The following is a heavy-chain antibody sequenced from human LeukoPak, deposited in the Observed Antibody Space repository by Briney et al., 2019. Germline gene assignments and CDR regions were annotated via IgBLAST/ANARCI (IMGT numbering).Heavy chain of an antibody. Sequence: PSETLSLTCTVSGGSISSSRYYWGWIRQPPGKGLEWIGSIYYSGSTYYNPSLKSRVTISVDTSKNQFSLKLSSVTAADTAVYYCARRRYSSGWYYFDYWGQGTLVTVSS. J-gene: IGHJ4*02. D-gene: IGHD6-19*01. CDR3: ARRRYSSGWYYFDY. CDR2: IYYSGST. CDR1: GGSISSSRYY. V-gene: IGHV4-39*01.